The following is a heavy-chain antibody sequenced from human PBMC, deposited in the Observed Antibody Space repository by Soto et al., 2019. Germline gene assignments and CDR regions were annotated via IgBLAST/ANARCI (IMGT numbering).Heavy chain of an antibody. J-gene: IGHJ4*02. V-gene: IGHV3-23*01. Sequence: VQLLESGGDLVQPGGSLRLSCAASGFTFSNYAMSWVRQAPGKALEWVSSINIVGGNTNYADSVRGRFTMSRDDSKNRVFLQMNSLRAEDTAIYYCSKNYYFDSWGQGTLVTVSS. CDR2: INIVGGNT. CDR1: GFTFSNYA. CDR3: SKNYYFDS.